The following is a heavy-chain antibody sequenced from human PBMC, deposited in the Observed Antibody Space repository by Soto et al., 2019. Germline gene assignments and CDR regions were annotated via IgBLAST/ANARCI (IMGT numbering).Heavy chain of an antibody. CDR3: ARDLAPTAVGFDY. CDR1: GYTFTGYY. V-gene: IGHV1-2*04. CDR2: INPNSGGT. Sequence: ASVKVSCKASGYTFTGYYMHWVRQAPGQGLEWMGWINPNSGGTNYAQKFQGWVTMTTDTSTSTAYMELRSLRSDDTAVYYCARDLAPTAVGFDYWGQGTLVTVSS. D-gene: IGHD6-19*01. J-gene: IGHJ4*02.